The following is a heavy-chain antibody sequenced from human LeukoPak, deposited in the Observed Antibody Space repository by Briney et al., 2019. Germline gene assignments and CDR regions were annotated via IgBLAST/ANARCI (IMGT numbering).Heavy chain of an antibody. Sequence: PSETLSLTCTVSGGSVSSGSYYWSWIRQPPGKGLEWIGYIYYSGSTNYNPSLKSRVTISVDTSKNQFSLKLSSVTAADTAVYYCARVDPYYDFWSGYFASAFDIWGQGTMVTVSS. CDR1: GGSVSSGSYY. J-gene: IGHJ3*02. CDR3: ARVDPYYDFWSGYFASAFDI. CDR2: IYYSGST. D-gene: IGHD3-3*01. V-gene: IGHV4-61*01.